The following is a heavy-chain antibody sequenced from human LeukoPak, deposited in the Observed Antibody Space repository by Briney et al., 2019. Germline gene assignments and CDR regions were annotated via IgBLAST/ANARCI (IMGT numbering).Heavy chain of an antibody. D-gene: IGHD6-19*01. CDR2: INPNSGGT. Sequence: ASVKVSCKASGYTFTGYYMHWVRQAPGQGLEWMGWINPNSGGTNYAQKFQGRVTMTRDTSISTAYMELSRLRSDDTAVYYCARGFGYSSGWYGAYFDYWGQGTLVTVSS. J-gene: IGHJ4*02. V-gene: IGHV1-2*02. CDR3: ARGFGYSSGWYGAYFDY. CDR1: GYTFTGYY.